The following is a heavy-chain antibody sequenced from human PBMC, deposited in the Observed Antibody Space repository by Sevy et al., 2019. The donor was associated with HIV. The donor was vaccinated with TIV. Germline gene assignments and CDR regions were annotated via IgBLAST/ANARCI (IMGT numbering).Heavy chain of an antibody. V-gene: IGHV3-20*04. J-gene: IGHJ6*03. CDR1: GFTFDDYD. CDR2: INWNGGST. Sequence: GGSLRLSCAASGFTFDDYDMSWVRQAPGKGLEWVSGINWNGGSTGYADHVKGRFTISRDNAKNSLFLQMNSLGAEDTALYYCGREGPLYYYCYMDVWGKGTTVTVSS. CDR3: GREGPLYYYCYMDV.